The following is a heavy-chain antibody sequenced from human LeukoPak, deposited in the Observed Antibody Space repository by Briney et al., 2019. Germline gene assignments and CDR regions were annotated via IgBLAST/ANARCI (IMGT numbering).Heavy chain of an antibody. CDR2: TYYRSKWYN. J-gene: IGHJ6*03. CDR1: GDSVSSNSAD. Sequence: SQTLSLTCAISGDSVSSNSADWNLIRPSPSRSLECLGRTYYRSKWYNDYAVSVKSRISINPDSSKNQFSLQLNSVTPEDTAVYYCARALDLYYYYYMDVWGKGTTVTV. V-gene: IGHV6-1*01. CDR3: ARALDLYYYYYMDV.